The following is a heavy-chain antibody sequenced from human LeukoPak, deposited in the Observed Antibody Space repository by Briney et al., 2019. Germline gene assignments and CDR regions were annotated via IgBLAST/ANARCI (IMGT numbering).Heavy chain of an antibody. Sequence: GGSLRLSCAVSGFTFSRYWMHWVRQAPGKGLMWVSRINEDGSITDYADSVEGRFTISRDNAQNTLYLQMNSLRAEDTAVYYCARDVGGSGSYWGQGNLVTVSS. CDR1: GFTFSRYW. D-gene: IGHD3-10*01. V-gene: IGHV3-74*01. CDR3: ARDVGGSGSY. J-gene: IGHJ4*02. CDR2: INEDGSIT.